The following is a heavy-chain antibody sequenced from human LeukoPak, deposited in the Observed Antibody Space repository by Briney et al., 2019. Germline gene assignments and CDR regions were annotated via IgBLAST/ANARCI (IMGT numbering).Heavy chain of an antibody. J-gene: IGHJ4*02. D-gene: IGHD2-2*01. Sequence: GGSLRLSCAVSGFTVRSNYMNWVRQAPGKGLEWVSVIYSDGTTYYADSVKGRFTISRDNSKNTLYLQMNSLRAEDTAVYYCAKDGGGIVVAPFDYWGQGTLVTVSS. CDR2: IYSDGTT. CDR1: GFTVRSNY. CDR3: AKDGGGIVVAPFDY. V-gene: IGHV3-53*01.